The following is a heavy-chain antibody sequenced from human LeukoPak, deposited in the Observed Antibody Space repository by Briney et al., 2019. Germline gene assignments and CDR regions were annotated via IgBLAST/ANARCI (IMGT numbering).Heavy chain of an antibody. J-gene: IGHJ4*02. CDR3: ARVYSGSSRITDY. D-gene: IGHD6-6*01. Sequence: GGSLRLSCAASGFTFSPYNMNWFRQAPGKGLEWVSYISSGGNTVYYADSVKGRFTISRDNAENSLYLQMNSLRAEDTAVYYCARVYSGSSRITDYWGQGTLVTVPS. CDR1: GFTFSPYN. V-gene: IGHV3-48*01. CDR2: ISSGGNTV.